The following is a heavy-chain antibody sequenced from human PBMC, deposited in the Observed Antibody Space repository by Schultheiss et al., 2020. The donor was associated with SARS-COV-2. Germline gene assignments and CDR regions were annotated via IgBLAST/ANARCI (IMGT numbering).Heavy chain of an antibody. D-gene: IGHD3-16*01. CDR3: VRGRFDP. Sequence: GESLKISCAASGFTFSSYWMHWVRQAPGKGLEWVAVIWYDGSNKYYADSVKGRFTISRDNAKNTLYLQMDSLGVDDTAVYYCVRGRFDPWGQGTLVTVSS. CDR2: IWYDGSNK. V-gene: IGHV3-33*03. CDR1: GFTFSSYW. J-gene: IGHJ5*02.